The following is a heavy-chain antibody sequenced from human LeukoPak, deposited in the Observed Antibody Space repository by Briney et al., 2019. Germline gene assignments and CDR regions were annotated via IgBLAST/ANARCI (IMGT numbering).Heavy chain of an antibody. CDR1: GVSINSYY. J-gene: IGHJ3*02. V-gene: IGHV4-59*01. Sequence: SETLSLTCTVSGVSINSYYWSWIRQPPGKGLEWIGYIYYSGSTNYNPSLKSRVTISVDRSKNQFSLKLSSVTAADTAVYYCARDTSLRGYDGLEIWGQGTLVTVSS. D-gene: IGHD5-12*01. CDR2: IYYSGST. CDR3: ARDTSLRGYDGLEI.